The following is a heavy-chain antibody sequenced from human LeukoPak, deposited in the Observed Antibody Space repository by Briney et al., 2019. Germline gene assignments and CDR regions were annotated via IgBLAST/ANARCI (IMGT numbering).Heavy chain of an antibody. V-gene: IGHV3-15*01. CDR3: TTDPSAVAASGAQ. CDR1: GFTFSNAW. CDR2: IKSKTDGGTT. Sequence: GGSLRLSCAASGFTFSNAWMSWVRQAPGKGLGWVGRIKSKTDGGTTDYAAPVKGRFTISRDDSKNTLYLQMNSLKTEDTAVYYCTTDPSAVAASGAQWVQGTLVTVSS. D-gene: IGHD6-19*01. J-gene: IGHJ4*02.